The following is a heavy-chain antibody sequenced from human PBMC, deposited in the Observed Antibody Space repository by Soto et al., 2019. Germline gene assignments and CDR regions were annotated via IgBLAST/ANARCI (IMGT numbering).Heavy chain of an antibody. CDR1: GGTFSSYA. D-gene: IGHD6-13*01. V-gene: IGHV1-69*01. J-gene: IGHJ5*02. Sequence: QVQLVQSGAEVKKPGSSVKVSCKASGGTFSSYAISWVRQAPGQGLEWMGGILPIFGTATYAQKFQGRVTITADESTSTAYMELSSLRSEDTAVYYCARLGTPYYSSSWGNWFDPWGQGTLVTVSS. CDR3: ARLGTPYYSSSWGNWFDP. CDR2: ILPIFGTA.